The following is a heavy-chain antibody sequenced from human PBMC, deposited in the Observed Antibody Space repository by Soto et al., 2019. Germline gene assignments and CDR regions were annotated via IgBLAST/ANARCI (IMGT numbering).Heavy chain of an antibody. Sequence: ASLQVTCEASGYTFPGYSLYCVRQAPGQGLEWMGWINPNRGSTDYLQKFQGRVTMTRDTSISTAYLELSSLRSDDTAVYYCAKVSGTSSAYYFALDVWGQGTTVNVSS. D-gene: IGHD2-2*01. CDR3: AKVSGTSSAYYFALDV. V-gene: IGHV1-2*02. CDR1: GYTFPGYS. CDR2: INPNRGST. J-gene: IGHJ6*02.